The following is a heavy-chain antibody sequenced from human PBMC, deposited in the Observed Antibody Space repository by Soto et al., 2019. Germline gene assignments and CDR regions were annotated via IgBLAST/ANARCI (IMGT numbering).Heavy chain of an antibody. CDR3: AKDYYGMDV. V-gene: IGHV3-30*18. Sequence: XVSLSLSCAASGFTFSSYGMHWVRQAPGKGLEWVAVISYDGSNKYYADSVKGRFTISRDNSKNTLYLQTNSLRAEDTAVYYCAKDYYGMDVWGQGTTVTVPS. CDR1: GFTFSSYG. J-gene: IGHJ6*02. CDR2: ISYDGSNK.